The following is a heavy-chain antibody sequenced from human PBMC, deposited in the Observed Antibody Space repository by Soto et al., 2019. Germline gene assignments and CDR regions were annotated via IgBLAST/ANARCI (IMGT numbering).Heavy chain of an antibody. J-gene: IGHJ5*01. Sequence: GGSLRLSCAASGFTFSSYAMSWVRQAPGKGLEWVSTISTRTYYADSVKGRFTISRDNSKNTLYLQMNSLGAEDTAVYYCAKRSSGYSPNWFDPRGQGTLVTVSS. CDR3: AKRSSGYSPNWFDP. V-gene: IGHV3-23*01. CDR1: GFTFSSYA. CDR2: ISTRT. D-gene: IGHD3-22*01.